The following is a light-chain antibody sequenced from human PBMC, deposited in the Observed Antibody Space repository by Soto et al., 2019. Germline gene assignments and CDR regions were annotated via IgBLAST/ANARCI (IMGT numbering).Light chain of an antibody. CDR1: QNLSSSC. Sequence: ETLLTQSPVTLSLSPGERATLSCMASQNLSSSCLAWYQQNPGQAPRLLIYDASSRAADIPDRFSGSGSGTDFTLTISRLEPEDFAVYVCQQYSDSQWTFGQGTKVEI. V-gene: IGKV3-20*01. CDR2: DAS. CDR3: QQYSDSQWT. J-gene: IGKJ1*01.